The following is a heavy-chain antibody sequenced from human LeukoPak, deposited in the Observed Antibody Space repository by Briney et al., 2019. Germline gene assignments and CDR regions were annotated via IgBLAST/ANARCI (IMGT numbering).Heavy chain of an antibody. V-gene: IGHV3-15*01. CDR2: VKSKTYCGTT. Sequence: GGSFRPSCAASGFTFSNAWMTGVREAPGKGLEWVGCVKSKTYCGTTNYAAPVKGRVTLSRDDSKNTLFLQMDSLRTEDTAGYYCTSEYYYYMDVWGKGTTVTVSS. CDR1: GFTFSNAW. J-gene: IGHJ6*03. CDR3: TSEYYYYMDV.